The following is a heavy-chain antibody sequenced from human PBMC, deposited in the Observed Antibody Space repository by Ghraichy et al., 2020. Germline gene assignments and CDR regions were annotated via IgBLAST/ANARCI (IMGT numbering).Heavy chain of an antibody. CDR2: IYYSGNT. J-gene: IGHJ3*02. D-gene: IGHD3-16*01. V-gene: IGHV4-59*08. Sequence: ETLSLTCTVSGGSINTYYWSWIRQPPGKGLEWIGYIYYSGNTNYNPSLKSRVTISVDTSKNQFSLKLSSVTAADTAMYYCARVNLMGWGSFDIWGQGTMVTVSS. CDR1: GGSINTYY. CDR3: ARVNLMGWGSFDI.